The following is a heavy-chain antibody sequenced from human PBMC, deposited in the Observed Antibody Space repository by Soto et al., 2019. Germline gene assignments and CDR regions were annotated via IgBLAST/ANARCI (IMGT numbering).Heavy chain of an antibody. CDR1: GFTFSSYA. Sequence: QVQLVESGGGVVQPGRSLRLSCAASGFTFSSYAMHWVRQAPGKGLEWVAVISYDGSNKYYADSVKGRFTISRDNSKNTLYLQMNSLRADDTAVYYCARVQQWLVQGYFDLWGRGTLVTVSS. CDR3: ARVQQWLVQGYFDL. D-gene: IGHD6-19*01. V-gene: IGHV3-30-3*01. CDR2: ISYDGSNK. J-gene: IGHJ2*01.